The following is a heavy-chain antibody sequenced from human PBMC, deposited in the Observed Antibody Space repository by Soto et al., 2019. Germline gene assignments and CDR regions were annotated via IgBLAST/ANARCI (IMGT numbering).Heavy chain of an antibody. D-gene: IGHD3-22*01. J-gene: IGHJ3*02. Sequence: EVQLLESGGGLVQPGGSLRLSCAASEFTFTNYAMRWVRQAPGKGLEWVSGITGSGLSTFYADSVKGRFTISRDNSKNTLFLQMNSLRAEDTAVYYCAKTPMIAVVVDAFDIWGQGTKVTVSS. CDR3: AKTPMIAVVVDAFDI. CDR2: ITGSGLST. V-gene: IGHV3-23*01. CDR1: EFTFTNYA.